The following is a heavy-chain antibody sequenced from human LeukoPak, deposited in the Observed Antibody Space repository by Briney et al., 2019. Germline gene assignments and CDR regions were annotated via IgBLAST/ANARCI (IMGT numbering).Heavy chain of an antibody. Sequence: ASVNVSCKASGYTFTSYDINWVRQATGQGLEWMGCMNPNRGNTHYAQKFQGRLTITSNTSINTAYMELSSLRSEDTAVYYCARVLRMTTVTTRSGLSYWGQGTLVTVSS. CDR1: GYTFTSYD. J-gene: IGHJ4*02. V-gene: IGHV1-8*01. CDR3: ARVLRMTTVTTRSGLSY. CDR2: MNPNRGNT. D-gene: IGHD4-17*01.